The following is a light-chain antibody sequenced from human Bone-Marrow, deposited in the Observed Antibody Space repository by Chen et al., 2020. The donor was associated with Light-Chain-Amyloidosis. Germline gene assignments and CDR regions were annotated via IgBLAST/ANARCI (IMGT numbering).Light chain of an antibody. CDR1: DLPTKY. J-gene: IGLJ2*01. CDR3: SSYTSSSSV. CDR2: RDT. V-gene: IGLV3-25*03. Sequence: SYELTQPPSVSVSPGQAARITCSGDDLPTKYAYWYQQKPGQAPVLVIHRDTERPSGISERFSGSSSGTTATLTISGVQAEDEADYYCSSYTSSSSVFGGGTKLTVL.